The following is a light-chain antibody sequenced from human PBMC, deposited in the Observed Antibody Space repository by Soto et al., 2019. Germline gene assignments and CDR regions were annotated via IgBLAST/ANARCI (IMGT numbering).Light chain of an antibody. Sequence: QSVLTRPASVSGSPGQSITIPCTGTSGDVGSYNLVSWYQQHPGKAPKLLIYEVTERPSGVSNRFSGSKSGNTASLTISGLQPDDEADYYCCSYAGNSEVFGTGTKVTVL. V-gene: IGLV2-23*02. CDR2: EVT. J-gene: IGLJ1*01. CDR3: CSYAGNSEV. CDR1: SGDVGSYNL.